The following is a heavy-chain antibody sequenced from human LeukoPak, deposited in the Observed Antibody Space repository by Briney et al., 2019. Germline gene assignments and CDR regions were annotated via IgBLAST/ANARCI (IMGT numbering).Heavy chain of an antibody. CDR2: IWYDGSNK. CDR3: ARDLGPAANYYYYYGMDV. D-gene: IGHD2-2*01. Sequence: PGRSLRLSCAASGFTFSSYGMHWVRQAPGKGLEWVAVIWYDGSNKYYADSVKGRFTISRDNSKNTLYLQMNSLRAEDTAVYYCARDLGPAANYYYYYGMDVWGQGTTVTVSS. V-gene: IGHV3-33*01. CDR1: GFTFSSYG. J-gene: IGHJ6*02.